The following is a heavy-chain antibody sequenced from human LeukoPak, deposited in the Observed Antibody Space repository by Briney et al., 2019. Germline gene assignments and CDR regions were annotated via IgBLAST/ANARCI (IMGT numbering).Heavy chain of an antibody. CDR3: AIPVATTTDVDY. V-gene: IGHV1-8*02. Sequence: ASVKVSCKASGYTFTNYDINWVRQASGQGLEWMGWLNPNSGNTAYAQKFQGRVTMTRNTSISTAYMELSSLRSEDTAVYYCAIPVATTTDVDYWGQGTLVTVSS. CDR2: LNPNSGNT. CDR1: GYTFTNYD. J-gene: IGHJ4*02. D-gene: IGHD5-12*01.